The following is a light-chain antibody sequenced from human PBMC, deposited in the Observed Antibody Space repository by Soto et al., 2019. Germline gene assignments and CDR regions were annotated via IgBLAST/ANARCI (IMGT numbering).Light chain of an antibody. Sequence: DIQMSQSPSTLSGSVGDRVTIPCRASQTISSWLAWYQQKPGKAPKLLIYAASSLQSGVPSRFSGSGSGTDFTLTISSLQPDDFATYYCQNYNSYSEEFGQGTKVDIK. CDR3: QNYNSYSEE. V-gene: IGKV1-5*01. CDR1: QTISSW. CDR2: AAS. J-gene: IGKJ1*01.